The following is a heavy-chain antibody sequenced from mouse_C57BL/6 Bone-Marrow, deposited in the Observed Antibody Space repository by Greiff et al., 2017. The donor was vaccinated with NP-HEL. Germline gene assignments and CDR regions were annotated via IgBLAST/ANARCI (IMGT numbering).Heavy chain of an antibody. CDR2: IWSDGST. CDR1: GFSLTSYG. J-gene: IGHJ4*01. CDR3: ARHETAQAPYYYAMDY. Sequence: VQLVESGPGLVAPSQSLSITCTVSGFSLTSYGVHWVRQPPGKGLEWLVVIWSDGSTTYNSALKSRLSISKDNSKSQVFLKMNSLQTDDTAMYYCARHETAQAPYYYAMDYWGQGTSVTVSS. D-gene: IGHD3-2*02. V-gene: IGHV2-6-1*01.